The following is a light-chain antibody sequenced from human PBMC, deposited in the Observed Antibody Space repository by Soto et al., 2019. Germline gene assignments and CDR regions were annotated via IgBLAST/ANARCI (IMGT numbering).Light chain of an antibody. J-gene: IGLJ2*01. CDR3: CSYAGSSTLYVV. Sequence: QSALAQPASVSGSPGQSITISCTGTSRDVGSYSLVSWYHQHPGKAPKLMIYEGSKRPSGVSNRFSGSKSGNTASLTISGLQAEDEADYYCCSYAGSSTLYVVFGGGTKLTVL. CDR2: EGS. CDR1: SRDVGSYSL. V-gene: IGLV2-23*01.